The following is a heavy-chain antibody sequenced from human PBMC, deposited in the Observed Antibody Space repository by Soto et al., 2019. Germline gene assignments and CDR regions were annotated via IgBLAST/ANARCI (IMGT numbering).Heavy chain of an antibody. V-gene: IGHV3-23*01. CDR2: ISGSGGST. D-gene: IGHD3-10*01. CDR1: GFTFSSYA. Sequence: GGSLRLSCAASGFTFSSYAMSWVRQAPGKGLEWVSAISGSGGSTYYADSVKGRFTISRDNSKNTLYLQMNSLRAEDTAVYYCAKEPRDYGSAETWYVRYYYMDVWGKGTTVTVAS. CDR3: AKEPRDYGSAETWYVRYYYMDV. J-gene: IGHJ6*03.